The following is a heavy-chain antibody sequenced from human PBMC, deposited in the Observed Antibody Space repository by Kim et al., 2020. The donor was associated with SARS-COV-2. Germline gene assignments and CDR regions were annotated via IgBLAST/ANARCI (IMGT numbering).Heavy chain of an antibody. CDR3: AKAKHGDYDYYFDY. D-gene: IGHD4-17*01. V-gene: IGHV3-23*01. J-gene: IGHJ4*02. Sequence: ADAVKGRFTISRDNSKNTLYLQLNSLRAEDTAVYYCAKAKHGDYDYYFDYWGQGTLVTVSS.